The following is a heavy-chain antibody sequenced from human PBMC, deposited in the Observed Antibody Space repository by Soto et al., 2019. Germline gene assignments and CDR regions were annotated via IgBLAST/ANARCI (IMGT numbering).Heavy chain of an antibody. CDR2: IYHSGST. V-gene: IGHV4-30-2*01. CDR3: ARDPGV. Sequence: SDTLSLTCTVSGGSLSSSSYYWGWIRQPPGKGLEWIGYIYHSGSTYYNPSLKSRVTISVDRSKNQFSLNLSSVTAADTAVYYCARDPGVWGQGTLVTVSS. J-gene: IGHJ4*02. D-gene: IGHD3-10*01. CDR1: GGSLSSSSYY.